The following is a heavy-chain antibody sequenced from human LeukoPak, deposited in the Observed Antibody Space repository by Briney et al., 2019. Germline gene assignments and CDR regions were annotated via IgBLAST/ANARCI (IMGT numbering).Heavy chain of an antibody. V-gene: IGHV1-2*02. J-gene: IGHJ4*02. CDR1: GYTFTGYY. CDR3: ARSYDFWSGYYSF. D-gene: IGHD3-3*01. Sequence: GSVKVSCKASGYTFTGYYMHWVRQAPGQGLGWMGWINPNSGGTNYAQKFQGRVTMTRDTSISTAYMELSRLRSDDTAVYYCARSYDFWSGYYSFWGQGTLVTVSS. CDR2: INPNSGGT.